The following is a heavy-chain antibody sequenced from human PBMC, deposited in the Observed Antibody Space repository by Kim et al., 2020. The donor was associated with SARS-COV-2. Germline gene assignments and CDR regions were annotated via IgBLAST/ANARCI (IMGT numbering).Heavy chain of an antibody. CDR1: GFTFSSYG. CDR2: TSNDGSKK. Sequence: GGSLRLSCAASGFTFSSYGIHWVRQAPGKGLEWVAGTSNDGSKKFYADSVKGRFTISRDNSKNTMYLQMNSLRPEDTAVYYCAKDVRGGYSGYGFDYWGQATLVTVSS. D-gene: IGHD5-12*01. CDR3: AKDVRGGYSGYGFDY. V-gene: IGHV3-30*18. J-gene: IGHJ4*02.